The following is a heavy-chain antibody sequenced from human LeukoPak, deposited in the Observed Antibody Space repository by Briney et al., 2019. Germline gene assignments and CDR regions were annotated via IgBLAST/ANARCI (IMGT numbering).Heavy chain of an antibody. CDR1: GFNFSIYP. CDR3: ARDSSMLRGPLVIYYFDF. J-gene: IGHJ4*02. Sequence: GGSLRLSCTTSGFNFSIYPMTWVRQAPGKGLEWVSAISGSGGSTYYADSVKGRFTISRDNSKNTLYLQMNSLRVEDTAVYYCARDSSMLRGPLVIYYFDFWGQGTLVTVSS. CDR2: ISGSGGST. V-gene: IGHV3-23*01. D-gene: IGHD3-10*01.